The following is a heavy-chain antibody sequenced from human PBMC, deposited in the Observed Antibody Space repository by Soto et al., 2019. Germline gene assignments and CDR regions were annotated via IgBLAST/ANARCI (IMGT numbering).Heavy chain of an antibody. D-gene: IGHD6-13*01. CDR2: ISYDGNNK. CDR3: ARSSPRGLYYGMDV. Sequence: GGSLRLSCAASGFTYSTYTMHWVRQAPGKGLEWVAVISYDGNNKSYADSVKGRFTISRDNSKNTLYLQMNSLRAEDTAVYYCARSSPRGLYYGMDVWGQGTTVTVSS. V-gene: IGHV3-30*14. CDR1: GFTYSTYT. J-gene: IGHJ6*02.